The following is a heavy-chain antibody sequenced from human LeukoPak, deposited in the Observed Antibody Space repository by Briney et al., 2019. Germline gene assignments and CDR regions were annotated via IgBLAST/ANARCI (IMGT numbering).Heavy chain of an antibody. CDR1: GFTFSSYS. CDR3: ARAGVLRFLEGTYKGIDY. D-gene: IGHD3-3*01. CDR2: ISNSSSYI. V-gene: IGHV3-21*01. J-gene: IGHJ4*02. Sequence: GGSLTLSCAASGFTFSSYSMNWVRQAPGKGLEGVSSISNSSSYIYYTDSVKGRFTISRDNAKNSLYLKMDTLRAEDTAVYECARAGVLRFLEGTYKGIDYWSQGTLVT.